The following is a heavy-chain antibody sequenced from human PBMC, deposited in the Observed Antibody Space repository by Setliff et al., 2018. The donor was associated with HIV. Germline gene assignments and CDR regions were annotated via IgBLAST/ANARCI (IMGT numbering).Heavy chain of an antibody. D-gene: IGHD3-9*01. CDR3: ARTLTGYSAHDAFDI. CDR2: INTNTGNP. V-gene: IGHV7-4-1*02. J-gene: IGHJ3*02. Sequence: ASVKVSSKASGYTFTSYAMNWVRQAPGQGLEWMGWINTNTGNPTYAQGFTGRFVFSLDTSVSTAYLQISSLKAEDTAVYYCARTLTGYSAHDAFDIWGQGTMVTVSS. CDR1: GYTFTSYA.